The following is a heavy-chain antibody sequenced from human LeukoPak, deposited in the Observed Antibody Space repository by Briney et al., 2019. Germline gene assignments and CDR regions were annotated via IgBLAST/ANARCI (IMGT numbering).Heavy chain of an antibody. V-gene: IGHV4-4*02. CDR2: IYHSGST. CDR1: GGSISSSNW. CDR3: ARGRVGRYISGYCSGGSCYKPGFDY. D-gene: IGHD2-15*01. J-gene: IGHJ4*02. Sequence: SETLSLTCAVSGGSISSSNWWSWVRQPPGKGLEWIGEIYHSGSTNYNPSLKSRVTISVDKSKNQFSLKLSSVTAADTAVYYCARGRVGRYISGYCSGGSCYKPGFDYWGQGTLVTVSS.